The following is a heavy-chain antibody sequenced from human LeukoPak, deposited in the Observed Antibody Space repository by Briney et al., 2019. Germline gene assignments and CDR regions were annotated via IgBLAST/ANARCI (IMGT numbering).Heavy chain of an antibody. CDR3: ARGRSIAARPGYFQH. J-gene: IGHJ1*01. Sequence: ASVKVSCKASGYTFTSYYMHWVRQARGQGLEWMGIINPSGGSTSYAQKFQGRVTMTRDTSTSTVYTELNSLRSEDTAVYYCARGRSIAARPGYFQHWGQGTLVTVSS. CDR1: GYTFTSYY. D-gene: IGHD6-6*01. CDR2: INPSGGST. V-gene: IGHV1-46*01.